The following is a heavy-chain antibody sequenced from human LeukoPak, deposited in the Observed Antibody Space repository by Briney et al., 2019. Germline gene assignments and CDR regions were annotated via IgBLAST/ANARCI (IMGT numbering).Heavy chain of an antibody. J-gene: IGHJ3*01. CDR2: IASNTNNM. CDR1: GVSINSYY. V-gene: IGHV3-21*01. D-gene: IGHD3-22*01. Sequence: LSLTCTVSGVSINSYYWSWLRQAPGKGLEWVSSIASNTNNMYYAYPVKGRITSSRANAKDSLFLQMDSLRDEDTAVYYCARAPHYYDSGGYFTFRSRGDAFDVWGQETTVTVFS. CDR3: ARAPHYYDSGGYFTFRSRGDAFDV.